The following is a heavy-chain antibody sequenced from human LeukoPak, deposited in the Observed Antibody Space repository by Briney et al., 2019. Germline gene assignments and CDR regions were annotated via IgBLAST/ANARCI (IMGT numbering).Heavy chain of an antibody. D-gene: IGHD3-22*01. J-gene: IGHJ5*02. CDR3: ARGGRDYDSSGYYPTGDWFDP. CDR2: INPSGCST. Sequence: ASVKVSCKASGYTFTSYYMHWVRQAPGQGLEWMGIINPSGCSTSYGQKFQGRVTMTRDMSTSTVYMELSSLRSEDTAVYYCARGGRDYDSSGYYPTGDWFDPWGQGTLVTVSS. CDR1: GYTFTSYY. V-gene: IGHV1-46*01.